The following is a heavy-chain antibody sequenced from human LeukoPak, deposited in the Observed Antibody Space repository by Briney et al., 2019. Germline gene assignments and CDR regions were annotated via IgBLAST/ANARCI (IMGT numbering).Heavy chain of an antibody. CDR2: ISAYNGNT. Sequence: ASVTVSCMPSGYTFSNYALSWVRPAPGQGLEWMGWISAYNGNTNYAQKLQGRVTMTTDTSTNTAHMELGSLRSDDTAVYYCARSQDYGDYGLSDYWGQGTLVTVSS. CDR1: GYTFSNYA. CDR3: ARSQDYGDYGLSDY. J-gene: IGHJ4*02. V-gene: IGHV1-18*01. D-gene: IGHD4-17*01.